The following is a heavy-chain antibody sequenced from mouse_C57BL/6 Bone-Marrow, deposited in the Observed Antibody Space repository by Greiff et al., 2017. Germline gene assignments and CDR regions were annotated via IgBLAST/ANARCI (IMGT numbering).Heavy chain of an antibody. Sequence: QVQLQQPGAELVKPGASVKLSCKASGYTFTSYWMHWVKQRPGRGLGWIGRIYPNSGGTKYNEKFKSKATLTVDKPSSTAYMQLSSLTSEDSAVYYCAHGNYFYWYFAVWGTGTTVTVSS. J-gene: IGHJ1*03. CDR2: IYPNSGGT. CDR1: GYTFTSYW. D-gene: IGHD2-1*01. CDR3: AHGNYFYWYFAV. V-gene: IGHV1-72*01.